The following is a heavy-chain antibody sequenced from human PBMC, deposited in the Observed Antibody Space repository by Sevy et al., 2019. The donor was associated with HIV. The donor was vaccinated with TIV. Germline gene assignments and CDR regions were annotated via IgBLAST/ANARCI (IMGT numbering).Heavy chain of an antibody. D-gene: IGHD3-22*01. CDR3: ARNGNYLLDY. CDR1: GGSISRGNW. CDR2: IFHSGST. J-gene: IGHJ4*02. Sequence: SETLSLTCAVSGGSISRGNWWSWVRQPPGKGLEWIGEIFHSGSTNYNPSLKSRVTISVDKSKNQLSLNLSSVTAADTAVYYCARNGNYLLDYWGQGTLVTVSS. V-gene: IGHV4-4*02.